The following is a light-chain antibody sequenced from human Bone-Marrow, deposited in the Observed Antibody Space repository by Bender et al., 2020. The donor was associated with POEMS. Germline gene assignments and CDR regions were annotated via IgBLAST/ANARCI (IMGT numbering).Light chain of an antibody. CDR3: AAWDDSLSGFVV. V-gene: IGLV1-44*01. J-gene: IGLJ2*01. Sequence: QSVLTQPPSASGTPGQRVTISCSGSSSNIGTNPVNWYQQLPGTAPKLLIYINNQRPSGVPDRFSGSKSGTSASLAISGLQSEDEGDYHCAAWDDSLSGFVVFGGGTKLTVL. CDR2: INN. CDR1: SSNIGTNP.